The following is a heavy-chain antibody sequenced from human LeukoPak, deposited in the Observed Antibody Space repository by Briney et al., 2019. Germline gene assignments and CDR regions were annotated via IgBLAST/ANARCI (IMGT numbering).Heavy chain of an antibody. V-gene: IGHV1-46*01. Sequence: ASVKVSCKASGYTFTSHYMHWVRQAPGQELEWMGIINPGGGGTSYAQKFQGRVTMTRDTSTSTVYMELSSLRSEDTAVYYCARAPNRNYDYWGQGTLVTVSS. D-gene: IGHD4-11*01. CDR2: INPGGGGT. CDR1: GYTFTSHY. CDR3: ARAPNRNYDY. J-gene: IGHJ4*02.